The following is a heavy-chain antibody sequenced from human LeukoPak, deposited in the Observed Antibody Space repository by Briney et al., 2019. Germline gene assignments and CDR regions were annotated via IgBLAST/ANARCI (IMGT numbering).Heavy chain of an antibody. V-gene: IGHV3-30*04. CDR3: ARARSSYGYGGAFDI. D-gene: IGHD5-18*01. J-gene: IGHJ3*02. CDR2: ISHDGSRK. CDR1: GFTFSTYA. Sequence: GGSLRLSCAASGFTFSTYAMHWVRQAPGKGLEWVAVISHDGSRKYYADSVKGRFTISRNNSKNTLYLQMNSLRAEDTAVYYFARARSSYGYGGAFDIWGQGTMVTVSS.